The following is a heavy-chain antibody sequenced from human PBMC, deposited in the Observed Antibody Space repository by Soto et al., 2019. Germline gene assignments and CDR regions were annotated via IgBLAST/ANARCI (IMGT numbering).Heavy chain of an antibody. CDR1: GFTFSSYS. D-gene: IGHD2-15*01. V-gene: IGHV3-21*01. CDR3: ARAAGSGGGSRFFDY. J-gene: IGHJ4*02. Sequence: EVQLVESGGGLVKPGGSLRLSCAASGFTFSSYSMNWVRQAPGKGLEWVSSISSSSSYIYYADSVKGRFTISRDNAKNSLYLQMNSLRAEETTVYYCARAAGSGGGSRFFDYWGQGTLVTVSS. CDR2: ISSSSSYI.